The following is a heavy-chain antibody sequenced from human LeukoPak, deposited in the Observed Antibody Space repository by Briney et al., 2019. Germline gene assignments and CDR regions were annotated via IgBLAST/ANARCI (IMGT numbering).Heavy chain of an antibody. J-gene: IGHJ4*02. V-gene: IGHV1-2*02. D-gene: IGHD1-26*01. Sequence: GPSVKVFCKASGYTFTGYYMHWVRHAPRQGLVEMGWINPNSGGTKDAQKFQGRVTMTRDTSISTAYMELSRLRSDDTAVYDCARGTSGSYYQSLDYWGQGTLVTVSS. CDR1: GYTFTGYY. CDR2: INPNSGGT. CDR3: ARGTSGSYYQSLDY.